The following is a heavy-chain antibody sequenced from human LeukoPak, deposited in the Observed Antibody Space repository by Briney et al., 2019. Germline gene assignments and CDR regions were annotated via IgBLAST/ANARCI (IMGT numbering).Heavy chain of an antibody. J-gene: IGHJ4*02. CDR2: ISYDGSNK. Sequence: GGSLRLSCAASGFTFSTYDMHWVRQAPGKGLEWVAVISYDGSNKYYADSVKGRFTISRDNSKNTLYLQMNSLRAEDTAVYYCAKESTSGFPDYWGQGTRVTVSS. CDR3: AKESTSGFPDY. V-gene: IGHV3-30*18. CDR1: GFTFSTYD. D-gene: IGHD6-19*01.